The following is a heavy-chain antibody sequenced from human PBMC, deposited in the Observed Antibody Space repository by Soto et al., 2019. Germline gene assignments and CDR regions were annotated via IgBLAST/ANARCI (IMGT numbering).Heavy chain of an antibody. V-gene: IGHV4-31*03. D-gene: IGHD3-22*01. CDR1: GGSISSGGYY. CDR3: ARSVAYYDSSGYFDY. Sequence: QVQLQESGPGLVKPSQTLSLTCTVSGGSISSGGYYWSWIRQHPGKGLEWIGYIYYSGSTYYNPSLKSRVTIXADXSXTQFSLKLSSVTAADTAVYYCARSVAYYDSSGYFDYWGQGTLVTVSS. J-gene: IGHJ4*02. CDR2: IYYSGST.